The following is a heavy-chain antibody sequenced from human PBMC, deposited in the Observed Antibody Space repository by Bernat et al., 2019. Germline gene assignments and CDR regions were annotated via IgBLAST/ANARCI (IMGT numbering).Heavy chain of an antibody. J-gene: IGHJ4*02. Sequence: EVQLVESGGGFVQPGGSLRLSCEASGFSFSSYEMNWVRQAPGKGLEWVSYISSSDSTTYYADSVKGRFTISRDNAKNSLYLQLISLRAEDSAVYYCARDYGDYFDYWGQGTLVTVSS. D-gene: IGHD4-17*01. V-gene: IGHV3-48*03. CDR3: ARDYGDYFDY. CDR1: GFSFSSYE. CDR2: ISSSDSTT.